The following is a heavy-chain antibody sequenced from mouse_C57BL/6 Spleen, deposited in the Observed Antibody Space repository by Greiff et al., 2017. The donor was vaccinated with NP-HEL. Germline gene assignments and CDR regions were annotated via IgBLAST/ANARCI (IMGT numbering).Heavy chain of an antibody. CDR2: ISYDGSN. J-gene: IGHJ1*03. V-gene: IGHV3-6*01. Sequence: EVQLQQSGPGLVKPSQSLSLTCSVTGYSITSGYYWNWIRQFPGNKLEWMGYISYDGSNNYNPSLKNRISITRDTSKNQFFLKLNSVTTEDTATYYCAREGYDYDPYWYFDVWGTGTTVTVSS. D-gene: IGHD2-4*01. CDR3: AREGYDYDPYWYFDV. CDR1: GYSITSGYY.